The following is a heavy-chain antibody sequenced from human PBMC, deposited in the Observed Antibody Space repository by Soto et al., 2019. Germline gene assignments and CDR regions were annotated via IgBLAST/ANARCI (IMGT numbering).Heavy chain of an antibody. CDR1: GFTVSSNY. V-gene: IGHV3-53*02. CDR3: VRDPTYSSSSGALFDY. J-gene: IGHJ4*02. D-gene: IGHD6-6*01. CDR2: IYSGGST. Sequence: EVQLVETGGGLIQPGGSLRLSCAASGFTVSSNYMSWVRQAPGKGLEWVSVIYSGGSTYYADSVKGRFTISRDNSKNTLYLQMNSLRAEDTAVYYCVRDPTYSSSSGALFDYWGQGTLVTVSS.